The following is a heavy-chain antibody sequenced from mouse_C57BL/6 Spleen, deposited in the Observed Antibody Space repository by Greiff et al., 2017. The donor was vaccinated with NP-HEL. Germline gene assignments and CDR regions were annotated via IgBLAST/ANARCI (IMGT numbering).Heavy chain of an antibody. Sequence: VQLQQPGAELVMPGASVKLSCKASGYTFTSYWMHWVKQRPGQGLEWIGEIDPSDSYTNYNQKFKGKSTLTVDKSSSTAYMQLSSLTSEDSAVYYCARWGEDAYWGQGTLVTVSA. CDR2: IDPSDSYT. CDR1: GYTFTSYW. CDR3: ARWGEDAY. J-gene: IGHJ3*01. V-gene: IGHV1-69*01.